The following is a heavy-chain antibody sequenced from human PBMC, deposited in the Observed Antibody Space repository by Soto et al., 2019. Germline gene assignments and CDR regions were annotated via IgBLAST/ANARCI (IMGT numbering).Heavy chain of an antibody. Sequence: QVQLVESGGGVVQPGRSLRLSCAASGFTFSSYGMHWVRQAPGKGLEWVAVIWSDGSTKYYADSVKGRFTISRDISNTLYLQMNNLRAEDTALYYFARDLRRGYGMDVWGQGTTVTVSS. CDR1: GFTFSSYG. J-gene: IGHJ6*02. CDR2: IWSDGSTK. V-gene: IGHV3-33*01. CDR3: ARDLRRGYGMDV.